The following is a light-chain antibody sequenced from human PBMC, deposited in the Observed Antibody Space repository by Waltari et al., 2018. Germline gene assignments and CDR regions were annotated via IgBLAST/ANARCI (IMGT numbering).Light chain of an antibody. CDR2: ALS. V-gene: IGLV2-18*02. Sequence: QSALTQPPSVSGSPGQSVTISCSGTSSQVGTSNRVSWSQQPPGTAPKLMIFALSSRPSGVPDRFSGSKSGSTASLTIAGLQAEDEGYYYCSSYTPSGTLVFGGGTKLTVL. CDR3: SSYTPSGTLV. CDR1: SSQVGTSNR. J-gene: IGLJ2*01.